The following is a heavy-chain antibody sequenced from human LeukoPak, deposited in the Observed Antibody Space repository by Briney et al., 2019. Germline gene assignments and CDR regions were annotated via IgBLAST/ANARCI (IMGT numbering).Heavy chain of an antibody. D-gene: IGHD3-22*01. J-gene: IGHJ4*02. CDR1: GFTFSSHA. Sequence: GGSLRLSCAASGFTFSSHAMNWVRQAPGKGLEWVSYISSSSSTIYYADSVKGRFTISRDNAKNSLYLQMNSLRAEDTAVYYCARGAYYYEDWGQGTLVTVSS. V-gene: IGHV3-48*01. CDR2: ISSSSSTI. CDR3: ARGAYYYED.